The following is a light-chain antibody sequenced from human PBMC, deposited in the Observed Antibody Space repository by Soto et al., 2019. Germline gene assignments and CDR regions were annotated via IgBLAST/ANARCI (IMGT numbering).Light chain of an antibody. Sequence: DIQMTQSPSSLSTSIGDRVTITCRASQRINIYLNWYRQKPGKAPDLLIYSASNLQSGVPSRFSGSGSGTDSTLTIRGLQSEDFATDYCQHSFSTPTVGQGTRLEIK. J-gene: IGKJ5*01. CDR2: SAS. V-gene: IGKV1-39*01. CDR3: QHSFSTPT. CDR1: QRINIY.